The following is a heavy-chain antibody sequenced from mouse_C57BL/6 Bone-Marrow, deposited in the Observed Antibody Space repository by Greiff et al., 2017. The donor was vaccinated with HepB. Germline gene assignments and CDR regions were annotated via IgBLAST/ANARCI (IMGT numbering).Heavy chain of an antibody. D-gene: IGHD2-1*01. CDR3: ARDGNYVAWFAY. V-gene: IGHV1-55*01. CDR2: IYPGSGST. CDR1: GYTFTSDW. J-gene: IGHJ3*01. Sequence: QVQLQQPGAELVKPGASVKMSCKASGYTFTSDWITWVKQRPGQGLEWIGDIYPGSGSTNYNEKFKSKATLTVDTSSSTAYMQLSSLTSEDSAVYYCARDGNYVAWFAYWGQGTLVTVSA.